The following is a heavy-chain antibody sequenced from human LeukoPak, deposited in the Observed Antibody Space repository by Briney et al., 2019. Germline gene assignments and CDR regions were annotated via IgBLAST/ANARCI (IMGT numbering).Heavy chain of an antibody. Sequence: ASVKVSCMASGYIFTSYDIKWVRQATGQGLEWMGWMNPNSGNTGYAQKFQGRVTITRDTSIPTAYMELSRLRSEDTAVYYCARRRDGYYSDWVCPWRQRTLVTVSS. CDR2: MNPNSGNT. J-gene: IGHJ5*02. D-gene: IGHD5-24*01. CDR3: ARRRDGYYSDWVCP. V-gene: IGHV1-8*01. CDR1: GYIFTSYD.